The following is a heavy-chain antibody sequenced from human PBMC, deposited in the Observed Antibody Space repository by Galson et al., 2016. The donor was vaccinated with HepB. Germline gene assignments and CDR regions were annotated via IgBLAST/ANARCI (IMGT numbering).Heavy chain of an antibody. CDR3: VKTQGYSTGWYGMDV. V-gene: IGHV3-23*01. CDR2: ISGSGDST. CDR1: GFIFGNYA. J-gene: IGHJ6*02. D-gene: IGHD6-19*01. Sequence: SLRLSCAASGFIFGNYAMTWVRQAPGEGLEWVSVISGSGDSTYYADSVKGRFTISRDNFKSTLSLQMNSLRAEDTAVYYCVKTQGYSTGWYGMDVWGRGTTVTVSS.